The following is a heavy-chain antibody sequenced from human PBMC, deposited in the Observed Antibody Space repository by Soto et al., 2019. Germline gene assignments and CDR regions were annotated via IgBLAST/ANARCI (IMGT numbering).Heavy chain of an antibody. CDR1: GYTFTSYA. D-gene: IGHD3-16*01. CDR3: ARGELMGNWFDP. V-gene: IGHV1-3*01. J-gene: IGHJ5*02. CDR2: INAGNGNT. Sequence: ASVEVSCKASGYTFTSYAMHWVRQAPGQRLEWMGWINAGNGNTKYSQKFQGRVSITRDTSASTAYMELSSLRSEDTAVYYCARGELMGNWFDPWGQGTLVTVSS.